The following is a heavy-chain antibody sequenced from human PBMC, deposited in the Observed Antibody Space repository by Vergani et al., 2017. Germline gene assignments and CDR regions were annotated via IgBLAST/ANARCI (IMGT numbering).Heavy chain of an antibody. J-gene: IGHJ4*02. CDR1: GYTFSNYY. CDR3: ARGEYGILTGYRY. Sequence: QVQVVPSGAAVKKSGASVKVSCKPSGYTFSNYYMPWVRQAPGQGLEWMGIINPSGGHTNYAQKFQGRVTMTRDTSTSTVYMELSSLRSEDTAIYYCARGEYGILTGYRYWVQGTLVTVSA. D-gene: IGHD3-9*01. V-gene: IGHV1-46*03. CDR2: INPSGGHT.